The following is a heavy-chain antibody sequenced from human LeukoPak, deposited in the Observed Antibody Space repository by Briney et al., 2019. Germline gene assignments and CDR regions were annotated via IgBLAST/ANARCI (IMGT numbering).Heavy chain of an antibody. CDR3: ARSPVGHYGWFDP. CDR1: GYTFTSYY. CDR2: INPSGGST. Sequence: GASVKVSCKASGYTFTSYYMHWVRQAPGQGLEWMGIINPSGGSTSYAQKFQGRVTMTRNTSISTAYMELSSLRSEDTAVYYCARSPVGHYGWFDPWGQGTLVTVSS. J-gene: IGHJ5*02. D-gene: IGHD1-26*01. V-gene: IGHV1-46*01.